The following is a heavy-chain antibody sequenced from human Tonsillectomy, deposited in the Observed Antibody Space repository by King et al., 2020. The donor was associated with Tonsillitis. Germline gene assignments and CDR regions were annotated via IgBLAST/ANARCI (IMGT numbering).Heavy chain of an antibody. Sequence: VQLQESGPGLVKPSETLSLTRTVSGGSISSYYWSWIRQPPGKGLEWIGYIYYSGSTNYNPSLKSRVTISVDTSKNLFSLKLRAVTAADTAVYYCARGGGTTVVTSSYFFDYWGQGTLGTGSS. CDR2: IYYSGST. CDR1: GGSISSYY. V-gene: IGHV4-59*01. D-gene: IGHD4-23*01. J-gene: IGHJ4*02. CDR3: ARGGGTTVVTSSYFFDY.